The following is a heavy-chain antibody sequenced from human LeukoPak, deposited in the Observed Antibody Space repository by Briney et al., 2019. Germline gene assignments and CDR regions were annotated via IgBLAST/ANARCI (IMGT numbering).Heavy chain of an antibody. CDR3: ARADCSGSTCYLRHSWFDP. V-gene: IGHV3-21*06. J-gene: IGHJ5*02. D-gene: IGHD2-2*01. CDR2: ISISSRYI. Sequence: WGTLRLSCAASGFTLSTFDMNWVRQAPGKGLEWVSSISISSRYIYYRDSVKGRFTISRDDAKNSLYLQMNSLTVEDTAVYYCARADCSGSTCYLRHSWFDPWGQGTLVTVSS. CDR1: GFTLSTFD.